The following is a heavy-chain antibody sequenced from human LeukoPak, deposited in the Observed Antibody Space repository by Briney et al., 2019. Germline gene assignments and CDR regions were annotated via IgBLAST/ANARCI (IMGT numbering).Heavy chain of an antibody. V-gene: IGHV3-30*02. J-gene: IGHJ4*02. CDR3: AKDGSSGSYNSNYFDY. CDR2: IRYDGSNK. Sequence: PGGSLRLSCAASGFTFSSYGMHWVRQAPGKGLEWVAFIRYDGSNKYYADSVKGRFTISRDNSKNTLYLQMNSLRAEDTAVYYCAKDGSSGSYNSNYFDYWGQGTLVTVSS. CDR1: GFTFSSYG. D-gene: IGHD6-19*01.